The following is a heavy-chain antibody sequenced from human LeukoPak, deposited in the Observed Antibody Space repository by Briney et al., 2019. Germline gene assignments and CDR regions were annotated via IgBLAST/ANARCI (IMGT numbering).Heavy chain of an antibody. CDR3: AREYYYYMDV. Sequence: SQTLSLTCTVSGGSITSDSYYWSWIRQHPGKGLEWIGYIYYSGSTQYNPSLKSRVAISVDTSKNQFSLKLSSVTAADTAVYYCAREYYYYMDVWGKGTTVTVSS. CDR2: IYYSGST. V-gene: IGHV4-31*03. J-gene: IGHJ6*03. CDR1: GGSITSDSYY.